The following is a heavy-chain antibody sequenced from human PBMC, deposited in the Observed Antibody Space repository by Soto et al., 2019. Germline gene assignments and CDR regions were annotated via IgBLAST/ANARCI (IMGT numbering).Heavy chain of an antibody. CDR2: IYYSGST. D-gene: IGHD6-13*01. J-gene: IGHJ5*02. Sequence: SETLSLTCTVSGGSISSSSYYWGWIRQPPGKGLEWIGSIYYSGSTYYNPSLKSRVTISVDTSKNQFSLKLSSVTAADTAVYYCARARHAAAAGKNWFDPWGQGTLVTVSS. CDR3: ARARHAAAAGKNWFDP. V-gene: IGHV4-39*01. CDR1: GGSISSSSYY.